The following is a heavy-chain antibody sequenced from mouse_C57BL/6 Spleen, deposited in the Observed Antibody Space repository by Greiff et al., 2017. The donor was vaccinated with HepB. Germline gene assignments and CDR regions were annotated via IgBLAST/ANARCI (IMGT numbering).Heavy chain of an antibody. CDR1: GYTFTSYW. Sequence: QVQLQQPGAELVKPGASVKLSCKASGYTFTSYWMQWVKQRPGQGLEWIGEIDPSDSYTNYNQKFKGKATLTVDTSSSTAYMQLSSLTSEDSAVYYCARAFYGSSYGYFDYWGQGTTLTVSS. D-gene: IGHD1-1*01. J-gene: IGHJ2*01. CDR3: ARAFYGSSYGYFDY. V-gene: IGHV1-50*01. CDR2: IDPSDSYT.